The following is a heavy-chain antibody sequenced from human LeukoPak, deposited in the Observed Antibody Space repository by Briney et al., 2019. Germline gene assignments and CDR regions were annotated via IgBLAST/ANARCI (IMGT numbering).Heavy chain of an antibody. CDR2: IYSGDST. V-gene: IGHV3-53*01. Sequence: GGSLRLSCAASGFTVSNNYMSWVRQAPGKGLEWVAVIYSGDSTYYADSVKGRFTISRDNSKNTLYLQMNSLRAEDTAVYYCAGERSDMIGDWGQGTLVTVSS. D-gene: IGHD3-16*01. CDR1: GFTVSNNY. CDR3: AGERSDMIGD. J-gene: IGHJ4*02.